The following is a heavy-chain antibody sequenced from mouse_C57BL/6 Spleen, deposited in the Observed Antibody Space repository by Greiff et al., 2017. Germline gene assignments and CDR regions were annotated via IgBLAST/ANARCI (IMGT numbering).Heavy chain of an antibody. J-gene: IGHJ2*01. V-gene: IGHV1-22*01. CDR1: GYTFTDYN. D-gene: IGHD1-1*01. Sequence: VQLQQSGPELVKPGASVKMSCKASGYTFTDYNMHWVKQSHGKSLEWIGYINPNNGGTSYNQKFKGKATLTVNKSSSTAYMELRSLTSEDSAVYYCARSIYYGSSYDYWGQGTTLTVSS. CDR2: INPNNGGT. CDR3: ARSIYYGSSYDY.